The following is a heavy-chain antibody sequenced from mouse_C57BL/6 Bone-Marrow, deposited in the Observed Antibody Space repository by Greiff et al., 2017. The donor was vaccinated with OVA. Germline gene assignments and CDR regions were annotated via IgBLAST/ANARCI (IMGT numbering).Heavy chain of an antibody. Sequence: QVQLQQPGAELVKPGASVKLSCKASGYTFTSSWMHWVKQRPGQGLEWIGMIHPNSGSTNYNEKFQSKAPLTVDKSSSTAYMQLSSLTSEDSAVYYCARGGGYYSWFAYWGQGTLVTVSA. V-gene: IGHV1-64*01. CDR3: ARGGGYYSWFAY. D-gene: IGHD2-3*01. CDR2: IHPNSGST. CDR1: GYTFTSSW. J-gene: IGHJ3*01.